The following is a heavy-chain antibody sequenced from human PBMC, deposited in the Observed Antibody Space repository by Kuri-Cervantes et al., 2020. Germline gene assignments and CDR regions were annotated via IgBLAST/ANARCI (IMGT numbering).Heavy chain of an antibody. J-gene: IGHJ4*02. CDR1: GFTFSSYA. CDR2: ISGSGGST. CDR3: AAGGYGSGSSTPFYFDY. V-gene: IGHV3-23*01. Sequence: GESLKISCAASGFTFSSYAMTWVRQAPGKGLEWVSAISGSGGSTYYADSVKGRFTISSDNSKNTLYLQMNSLRAEDTAVYYCAAGGYGSGSSTPFYFDYWGQGTLVTVSS. D-gene: IGHD3-10*01.